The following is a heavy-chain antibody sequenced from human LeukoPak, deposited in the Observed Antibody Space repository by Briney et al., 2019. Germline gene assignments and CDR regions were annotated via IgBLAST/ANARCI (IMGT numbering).Heavy chain of an antibody. D-gene: IGHD2-2*02. CDR2: ISGSGGST. J-gene: IGHJ6*02. V-gene: IGHV3-23*01. CDR3: AKCQLPHTLCAMDV. CDR1: GFTFSGYA. Sequence: PGGSLRLSCAASGFTFSGYALSWVRQAPGKGLEWVSGISGSGGSTYYSDSVKGRFTISRDNSKNTLYLQMNSLRAEDTAVFYCAKCQLPHTLCAMDVWGQGTTVTVSS.